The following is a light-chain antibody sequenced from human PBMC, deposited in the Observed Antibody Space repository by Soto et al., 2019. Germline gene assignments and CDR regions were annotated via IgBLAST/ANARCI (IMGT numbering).Light chain of an antibody. Sequence: QSALTQPPSASGSPGQSVAISCTGTNSDVGGYNYVSWYQQHPGKAPKLMIYDVNKRPSGVPDRFSGSKSGNTASLTVSGLQAEDEADYYCSSYAASNNSPDVFGTGTKVTVL. V-gene: IGLV2-8*01. J-gene: IGLJ1*01. CDR2: DVN. CDR1: NSDVGGYNY. CDR3: SSYAASNNSPDV.